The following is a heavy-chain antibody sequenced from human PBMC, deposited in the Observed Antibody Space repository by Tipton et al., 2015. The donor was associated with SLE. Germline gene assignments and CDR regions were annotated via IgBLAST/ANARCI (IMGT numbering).Heavy chain of an antibody. D-gene: IGHD6-13*01. CDR2: IIYSGGST. Sequence: SLRLSCAASGFTFSSYAMSWVRQAPGKGLEWVSIIYSGGSTYYADSVKGRFTISRDNSKNTLFLQMNSLRAEDTALYYCAKAYSSSWSSWGQGTLVTVSS. CDR1: GFTFSSYA. V-gene: IGHV3-23*03. J-gene: IGHJ5*02. CDR3: AKAYSSSWSS.